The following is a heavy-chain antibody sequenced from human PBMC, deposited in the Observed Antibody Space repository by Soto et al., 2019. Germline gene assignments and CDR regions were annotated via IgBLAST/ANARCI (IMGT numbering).Heavy chain of an antibody. CDR1: GDSVSSNSAG. D-gene: IGHD1-26*01. J-gene: IGHJ4*01. CDR3: ARGEQYSGRIFDY. CDR2: TYYRSKWYY. Sequence: SQTLSLTCAIIGDSVSSNSAGWSWVRQSPSRGLEWLGRTYYRSKWYYEYAVSVRGRITINPDTPKNQYSLQLNSVTPEDTAVYFCARGEQYSGRIFDYWGQGTLVTVSS. V-gene: IGHV6-1*01.